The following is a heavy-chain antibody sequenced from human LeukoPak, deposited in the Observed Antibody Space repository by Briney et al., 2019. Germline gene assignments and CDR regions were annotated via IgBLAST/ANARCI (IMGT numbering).Heavy chain of an antibody. CDR3: ANMDYGYDIVVVPAATRLDY. J-gene: IGHJ4*02. CDR1: GFTFSRYW. CDR2: ISGSGGST. Sequence: PGGSLRLSCAASGFTFSRYWMNWVRQAPGKGLEWVSAISGSGGSTYYADSVKGRFTISRDNSKNTLYLQMNSLRAEDTAVYYCANMDYGYDIVVVPAATRLDYWGQGTLVTVSS. V-gene: IGHV3-23*01. D-gene: IGHD2-2*01.